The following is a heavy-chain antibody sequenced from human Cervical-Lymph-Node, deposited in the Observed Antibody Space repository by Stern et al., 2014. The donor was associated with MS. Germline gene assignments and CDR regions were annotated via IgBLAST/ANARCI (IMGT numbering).Heavy chain of an antibody. J-gene: IGHJ3*01. CDR1: GYSFTNTW. Sequence: VQLVQSGGEVKKAGESLKISCKGSGYSFTNTWIGWVRQMPGKGLEWMGFIYPEASDTRYSPSFQGQVSISADTSISTTYLHWSSLKASDTAMYFCARPLRGINNAFDAWGQGTMVTVYS. D-gene: IGHD3-10*01. CDR3: ARPLRGINNAFDA. CDR2: IYPEASDT. V-gene: IGHV5-51*01.